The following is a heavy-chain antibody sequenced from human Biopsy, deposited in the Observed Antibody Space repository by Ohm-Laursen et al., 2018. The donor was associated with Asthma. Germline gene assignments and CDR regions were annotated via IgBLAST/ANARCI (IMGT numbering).Heavy chain of an antibody. CDR2: MYHSGSP. CDR1: GGSITGSSYY. Sequence: SDTLSLTCIVSGGSITGSSYYWGWIRQPPGKGMEWIGSMYHSGSPYYHPSLKSRATISVDTSKNQLSLKMSSVTAADTAVYFCVRHQYSSSWSTFDYWGQGALVTVSS. CDR3: VRHQYSSSWSTFDY. V-gene: IGHV4-39*01. J-gene: IGHJ4*02. D-gene: IGHD3-22*01.